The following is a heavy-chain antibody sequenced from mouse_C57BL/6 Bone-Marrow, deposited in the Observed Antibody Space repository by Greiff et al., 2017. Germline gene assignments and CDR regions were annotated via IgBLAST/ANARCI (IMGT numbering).Heavy chain of an antibody. CDR3: ARHRTGYYAMDY. V-gene: IGHV5-15*01. J-gene: IGHJ4*01. CDR1: GFTFSDYG. D-gene: IGHD4-1*01. CDR2: ISNLAYSI. Sequence: EVKVVDSGGGLVQPGGSLKLSCAASGFTFSDYGMAWVRQAPRKGPEWVAFISNLAYSIYYADTVTGRFTISRENAKNSLYLEMSSLRSEDTAMYYCARHRTGYYAMDYWGQGTSVTVSS.